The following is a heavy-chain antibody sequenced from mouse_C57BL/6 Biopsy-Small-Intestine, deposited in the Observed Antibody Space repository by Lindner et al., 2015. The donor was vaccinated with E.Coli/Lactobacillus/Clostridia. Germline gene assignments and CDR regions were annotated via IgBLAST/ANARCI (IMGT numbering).Heavy chain of an antibody. J-gene: IGHJ2*01. V-gene: IGHV1-63*01. CDR3: ARLAYGDYFDY. CDR1: GYTFTNFW. D-gene: IGHD1-1*02. Sequence: VQLQESGAELVRPGTSVKMSCKASGYTFTNFWIGWAKQRPGHGLEWIGDIYPGGDYTNYNERFKGKATLTADKSSSTAYMQLSSLTSEDSAVYFCARLAYGDYFDYWGQGTTLTVSS. CDR2: IYPGGDYT.